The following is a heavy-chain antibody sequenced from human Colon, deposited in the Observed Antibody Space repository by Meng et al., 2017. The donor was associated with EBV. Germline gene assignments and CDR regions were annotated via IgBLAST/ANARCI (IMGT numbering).Heavy chain of an antibody. Sequence: QVQLQQWGAGLLKPSETLSPTCAVNGGSLRGADWNWIRQPPGKGLEWIGEIIHGGSPSYNPSLKSRVTISIDTSKNQLSLMLSSVTAADTAVYYCARRPTGIDYWGQGTLVTVSS. J-gene: IGHJ4*02. V-gene: IGHV4-34*12. D-gene: IGHD2-8*02. CDR3: ARRPTGIDY. CDR1: GGSLRGAD. CDR2: IIHGGSP.